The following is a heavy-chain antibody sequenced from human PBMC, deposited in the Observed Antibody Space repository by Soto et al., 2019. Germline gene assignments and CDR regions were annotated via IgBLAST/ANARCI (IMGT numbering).Heavy chain of an antibody. J-gene: IGHJ6*02. CDR2: IKQDGSEK. Sequence: EVQLVESGGGLVQHGGSLRLSCAASGFTFSSYWMSWVRQAPGKGLEWVANIKQDGSEKYYVDSVKGRFTISRDNAKNSLYLQMNSLRAEDTAVYYCARDGTIFGVVIPYYYGMDVWGQGTTVTVSS. V-gene: IGHV3-7*03. CDR3: ARDGTIFGVVIPYYYGMDV. D-gene: IGHD3-3*01. CDR1: GFTFSSYW.